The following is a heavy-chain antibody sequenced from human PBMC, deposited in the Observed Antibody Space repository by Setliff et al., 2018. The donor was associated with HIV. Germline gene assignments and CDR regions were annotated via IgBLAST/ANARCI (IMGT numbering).Heavy chain of an antibody. V-gene: IGHV4-38-2*01. J-gene: IGHJ5*02. Sequence: SETLSLTCGVSGYSMSSGYYWGWIRQPPGKGLEWIGEIYHSGITFKNPSLKSRVSISVDRSGNQFSLRLTSVTAADTAVYYCATCRHRPSNWFDPWGQGTVVTVSS. CDR3: ATCRHRPSNWFDP. CDR1: GYSMSSGYY. CDR2: IYHSGIT.